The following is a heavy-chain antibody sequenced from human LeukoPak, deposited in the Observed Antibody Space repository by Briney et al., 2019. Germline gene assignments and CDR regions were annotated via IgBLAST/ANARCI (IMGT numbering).Heavy chain of an antibody. CDR1: GGTFSTYA. Sequence: SVKVSCKASGGTFSTYAISWVRQAPGQGLEWMGGIIPIFGTAHYSQKFQGRVTITADQSTSTAYIELSSLRSEDTAVYYCARSLIDYGGSYDAFDIWGQGTMVTIPS. J-gene: IGHJ3*02. CDR2: IIPIFGTA. V-gene: IGHV1-69*13. D-gene: IGHD4-23*01. CDR3: ARSLIDYGGSYDAFDI.